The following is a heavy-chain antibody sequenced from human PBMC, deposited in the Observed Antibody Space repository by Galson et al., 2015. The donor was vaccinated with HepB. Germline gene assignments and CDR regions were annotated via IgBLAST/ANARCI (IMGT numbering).Heavy chain of an antibody. CDR3: ARGYCSSTSCQWGYYYYYYYMDV. CDR1: GYTFTGYY. D-gene: IGHD2-2*01. V-gene: IGHV1-2*02. CDR2: INPNSGGT. J-gene: IGHJ6*03. Sequence: SVKVSCKASGYTFTGYYMHWVRQAPGQGLEWMGWINPNSGGTNYAQKFQGRVTMTRDTSISTAYMGLSRLRSDDTAVYYCARGYCSSTSCQWGYYYYYYYMDVWGKGTTVTVSS.